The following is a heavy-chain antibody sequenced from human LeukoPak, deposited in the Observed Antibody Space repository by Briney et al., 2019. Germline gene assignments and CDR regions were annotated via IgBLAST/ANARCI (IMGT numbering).Heavy chain of an antibody. Sequence: SETLSLTCTDSGGSISSYYWSWIRQPPGKGLEWIGYIYTSGSTNYNPSVKSRVTISVDTSKNQFSLKLSYLTAGDTAVYYCARQRIHYDGYNSPLFDYWGQGTLVTVSS. CDR2: IYTSGST. CDR3: ARQRIHYDGYNSPLFDY. D-gene: IGHD5-24*01. CDR1: GGSISSYY. J-gene: IGHJ4*02. V-gene: IGHV4-4*09.